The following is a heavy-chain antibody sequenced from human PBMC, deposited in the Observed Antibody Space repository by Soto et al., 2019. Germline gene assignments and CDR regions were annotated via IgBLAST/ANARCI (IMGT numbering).Heavy chain of an antibody. CDR3: ARGDDSSGYYYELGY. J-gene: IGHJ4*02. D-gene: IGHD3-22*01. CDR1: GGTFSIYA. Sequence: GASVKVSCKASGGTFSIYAISWVRQAPGQGLEWMGGIIPIFGTANYAQKFQGRVTITADESTSTAYMELSSLRSEDTAVYYCARGDDSSGYYYELGYWGQGTLVTVSS. CDR2: IIPIFGTA. V-gene: IGHV1-69*13.